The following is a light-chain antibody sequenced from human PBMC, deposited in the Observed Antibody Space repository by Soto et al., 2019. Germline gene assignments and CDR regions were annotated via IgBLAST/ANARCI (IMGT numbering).Light chain of an antibody. Sequence: IVVTPSPGTLSVSPGERATLSCRASQTVSSNYLAWYQQKPGQAPRLLIFGASNRATGIPARFSGSGSGTDFTLTISSLEPEEFAVYYCQQRRSWPPITFGQGTRLEIK. V-gene: IGKV3-11*01. J-gene: IGKJ5*01. CDR1: QTVSSNY. CDR2: GAS. CDR3: QQRRSWPPIT.